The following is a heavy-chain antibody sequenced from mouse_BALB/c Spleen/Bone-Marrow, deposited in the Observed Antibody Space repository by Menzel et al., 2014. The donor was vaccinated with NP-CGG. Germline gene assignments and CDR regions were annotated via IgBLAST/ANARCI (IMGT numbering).Heavy chain of an antibody. CDR3: ARDSFLITRALDY. V-gene: IGHV2-6-7*01. D-gene: IGHD2-4*01. Sequence: QVQLKKSGPGLVAPSQSLSITCTVSGFSLTGYGVSWVRQPPGKGLEWLGMIWGDGSTDYNSALKSRLSINKDNSKSQVFLKMNSLQTDDTARYYCARDSFLITRALDYWGQGTSVTVSS. J-gene: IGHJ4*01. CDR1: GFSLTGYG. CDR2: IWGDGST.